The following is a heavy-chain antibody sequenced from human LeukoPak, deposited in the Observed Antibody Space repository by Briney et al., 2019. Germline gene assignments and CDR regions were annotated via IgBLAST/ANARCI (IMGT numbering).Heavy chain of an antibody. J-gene: IGHJ4*02. CDR1: GYTLTELS. D-gene: IGHD4-17*01. CDR3: ATDQRDYGDYVY. Sequence: GASVKVSCKVSGYTLTELSMHWVRQAPGKGLEWMGGSDPEDGETIYAQKFQGRVTMTEDTSTDTAYMELSSLRSEDTAVYYCATDQRDYGDYVYWGQGTLVTVSS. V-gene: IGHV1-24*01. CDR2: SDPEDGET.